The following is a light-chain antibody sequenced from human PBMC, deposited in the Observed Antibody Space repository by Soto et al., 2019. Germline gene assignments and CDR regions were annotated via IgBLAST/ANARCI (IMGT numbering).Light chain of an antibody. J-gene: IGLJ1*01. CDR3: QVWESGRGV. V-gene: IGLV3-21*02. Sequence: LTHPPSVSVAPGQTARITCGGNNIGGKSVHWYQQKPGQAPVLVVYDDSDRPSGIPERFSGSNSVNTATLTISRVAAGDEADYYCQVWESGRGVFGTGTKVTVL. CDR1: NIGGKS. CDR2: DDS.